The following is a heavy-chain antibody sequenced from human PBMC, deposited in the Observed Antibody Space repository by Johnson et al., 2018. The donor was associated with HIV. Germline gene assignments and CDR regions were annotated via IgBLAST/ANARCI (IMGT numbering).Heavy chain of an antibody. D-gene: IGHD2-15*01. J-gene: IGHJ3*02. V-gene: IGHV3-9*01. CDR2: ISWNSGSI. Sequence: VQLVESGGGLVQPGGSLRLSCAASGFTCDDYAMHWVRQVPGKGLEWVSGISWNSGSIGYADSVKGRFTISRDNAKNSLYVQMNSLRAEDTALYYCARVLCSGGSCYSDAFDIWGQGTMVTVSS. CDR1: GFTCDDYA. CDR3: ARVLCSGGSCYSDAFDI.